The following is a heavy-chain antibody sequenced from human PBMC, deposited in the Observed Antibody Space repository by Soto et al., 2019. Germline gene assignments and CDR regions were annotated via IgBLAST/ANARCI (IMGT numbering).Heavy chain of an antibody. CDR2: ISSSSSYI. CDR1: GFTFSSYS. CDR3: ARDRRDGYNFDY. J-gene: IGHJ4*02. V-gene: IGHV3-21*01. D-gene: IGHD5-12*01. Sequence: EVQLVESGGGLVKPGGSLRLSCAASGFTFSSYSMNWVRQAPGKGLEWVSSISSSSSYIYYADSVKGRFTISRDNATHSLYLQMNSLRAEDTAVYYCARDRRDGYNFDYWGQGTLVTVSS.